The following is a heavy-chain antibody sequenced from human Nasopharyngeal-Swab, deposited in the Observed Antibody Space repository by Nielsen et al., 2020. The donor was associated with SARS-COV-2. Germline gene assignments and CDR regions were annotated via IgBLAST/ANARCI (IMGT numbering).Heavy chain of an antibody. V-gene: IGHV3-21*01. CDR2: ISSSNNYI. CDR3: ARLLLSKYFDY. CDR1: EFTFSIYS. Sequence: GESLKISCAASEFTFSIYSMNWVRQAPGTGLEWVSSISSSNNYIYYGDSVEGRFTISRDNTKKSLYLKMNSLRAEDTAVYYCARLLLSKYFDYWGQGTLVTVSS. J-gene: IGHJ4*02.